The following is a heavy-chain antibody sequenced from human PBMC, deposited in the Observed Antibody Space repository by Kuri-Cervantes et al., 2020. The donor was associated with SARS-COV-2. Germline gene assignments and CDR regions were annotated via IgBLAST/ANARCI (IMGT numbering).Heavy chain of an antibody. D-gene: IGHD2-8*01. CDR2: INHSGST. CDR1: GFTLTNYA. Sequence: ESLKISCAVSGFTLTNYAMSWIRQPPGKGLEWIGEINHSGSTNYNPSLKSRVTISVDTSKNQFSLKLSSVTAADTAVYYCARVKGIVLIDWFDPWGQGTLVTVSS. J-gene: IGHJ5*02. V-gene: IGHV4-34*01. CDR3: ARVKGIVLIDWFDP.